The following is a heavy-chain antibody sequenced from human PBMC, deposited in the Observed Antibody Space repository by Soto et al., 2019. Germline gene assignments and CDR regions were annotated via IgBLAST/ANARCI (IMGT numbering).Heavy chain of an antibody. V-gene: IGHV6-1*01. CDR2: TYYRSKWYY. CDR1: GDSVSSNNAA. J-gene: IGHJ4*02. Sequence: SQTLSLTCDISGDSVSSNNAAWCRIRQSPSRGLEWLGRTYYRSKWYYDYALSVKSRIIITPDKSKNQFSLQLNSVTPEDSAIYFCAREGSSCWDYWGQGTQVTVSS. D-gene: IGHD6-19*01. CDR3: AREGSSCWDY.